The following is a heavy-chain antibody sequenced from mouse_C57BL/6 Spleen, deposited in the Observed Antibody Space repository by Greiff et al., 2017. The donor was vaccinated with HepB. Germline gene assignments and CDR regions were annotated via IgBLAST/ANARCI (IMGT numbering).Heavy chain of an antibody. CDR2: IHPNSGST. V-gene: IGHV1-64*01. J-gene: IGHJ2*01. CDR1: GYTFTSYW. D-gene: IGHD2-4*01. Sequence: QVQLQQPGAELVKPGASVKLSCKASGYTFTSYWMHWVKQRPGQGLEWIGIIHPNSGSTNYNEKFKSKATLTVDKSSSTAYMQLSSLTSEDSAVYYCARGDYDEGGFDYWGQGTTLTVSS. CDR3: ARGDYDEGGFDY.